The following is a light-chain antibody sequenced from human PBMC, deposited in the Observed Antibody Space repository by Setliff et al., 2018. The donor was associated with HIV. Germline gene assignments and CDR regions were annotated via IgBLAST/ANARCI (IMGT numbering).Light chain of an antibody. V-gene: IGLV2-11*01. CDR3: CSYAGSYKV. CDR1: SSDFGGYNY. Sequence: QSALTQPRPVSGSPGQSVTISCTGTSSDFGGYNYVSWYQQHPGKAPKLMIYDVSKRPSGVPDRFSGSKSGNTASLTISGLQAEDEADYYCCSYAGSYKVFGTGTKVT. J-gene: IGLJ1*01. CDR2: DVS.